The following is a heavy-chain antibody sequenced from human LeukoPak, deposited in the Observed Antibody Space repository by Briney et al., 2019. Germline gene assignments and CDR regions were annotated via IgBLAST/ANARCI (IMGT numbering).Heavy chain of an antibody. Sequence: PGGSLRLSCAASGFTFSSYSMNWVRQAPGKGLEWVSVIYSGGSTYYADSVKGRFTISRDNSKNTLYLQMNSLRAEDTAVYYCARDGVRAGGNRGVVFDYWGQGTLVTVSS. J-gene: IGHJ4*02. V-gene: IGHV3-53*01. D-gene: IGHD4-23*01. CDR1: GFTFSSYS. CDR2: IYSGGST. CDR3: ARDGVRAGGNRGVVFDY.